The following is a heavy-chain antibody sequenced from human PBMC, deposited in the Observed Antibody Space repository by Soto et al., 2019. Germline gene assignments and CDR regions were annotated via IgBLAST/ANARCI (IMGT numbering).Heavy chain of an antibody. V-gene: IGHV1-69*01. Sequence: QVQLVQSGAEVKKPGSSVKVSCKASGGTFSSYAISWVRQAPGQGLEWMGGIIPISGTANYAQKFQGRVKITADESTNTAYMELSSLRSEDTAVYYCARSQGSSTSLEIYYYYYYGMDVWGQGTTVTVSS. D-gene: IGHD2-2*01. CDR3: ARSQGSSTSLEIYYYYYYGMDV. CDR2: IIPISGTA. CDR1: GGTFSSYA. J-gene: IGHJ6*02.